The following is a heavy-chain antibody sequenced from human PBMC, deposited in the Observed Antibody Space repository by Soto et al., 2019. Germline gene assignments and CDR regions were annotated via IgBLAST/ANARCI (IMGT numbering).Heavy chain of an antibody. CDR1: GFTFSSYW. D-gene: IGHD3-3*01. CDR2: INSDGSST. Sequence: EVQLVESGGGLVQPGGSLRLSCAASGFTFSSYWMHWVRQAPGKGLVWVSRINSDGSSTSYADSVKGRFTISRDNAKNTLYLQMNSLRAEDTAVYYCARERRFLEWLLYRGGGMDVWGQGTTVTVSS. J-gene: IGHJ6*02. CDR3: ARERRFLEWLLYRGGGMDV. V-gene: IGHV3-74*01.